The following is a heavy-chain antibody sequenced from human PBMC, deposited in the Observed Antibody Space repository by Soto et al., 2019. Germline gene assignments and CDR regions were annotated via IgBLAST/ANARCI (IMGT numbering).Heavy chain of an antibody. Sequence: AESLKISCKGSGYSFTSYWIGWVRHMPGKGLEWMGISYPGDSDTRYSPSFHSQVTISADTSISTAYLQWSSLKASDTAMYYCARLGFRIAWAAKYGMDVWGQGTTVTVSS. CDR3: ARLGFRIAWAAKYGMDV. J-gene: IGHJ6*02. D-gene: IGHD6-13*01. V-gene: IGHV5-51*01. CDR1: GYSFTSYW. CDR2: SYPGDSDT.